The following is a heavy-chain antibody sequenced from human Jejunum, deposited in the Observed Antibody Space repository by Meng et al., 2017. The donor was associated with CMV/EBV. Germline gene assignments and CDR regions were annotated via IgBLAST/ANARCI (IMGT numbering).Heavy chain of an antibody. J-gene: IGHJ4*02. CDR3: AREADGATFDY. V-gene: IGHV1-18*01. CDR2: ISAYNGDT. CDR1: GYMFTNYG. Sequence: VQLVQSVTEIKKPGASGTVSCKASGYMFTNYGISWVRQAPGEGLELMGWISAYNGDTNYAQTLQGRVTMTTDTSTSTAYMELRSLRSDDTAVYYCAREADGATFDYWGQGTLVTVSS. D-gene: IGHD1-26*01.